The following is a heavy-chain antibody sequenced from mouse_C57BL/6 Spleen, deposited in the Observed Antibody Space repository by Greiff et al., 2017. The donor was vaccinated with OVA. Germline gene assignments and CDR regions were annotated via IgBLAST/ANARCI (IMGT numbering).Heavy chain of an antibody. V-gene: IGHV1-69*01. J-gene: IGHJ2*01. Sequence: QVQLKQPGAELVMPGASVKLSCKASGYTFTSYWMHWVKQRPGQGLEWIGEIDPSDSYTNYNQKFKGKSTLTVDKSSSTAYMQLSSLTSEDSAVYYCAREEGLWLRFDYWGQGTTLTVSS. CDR3: AREEGLWLRFDY. D-gene: IGHD2-2*01. CDR2: IDPSDSYT. CDR1: GYTFTSYW.